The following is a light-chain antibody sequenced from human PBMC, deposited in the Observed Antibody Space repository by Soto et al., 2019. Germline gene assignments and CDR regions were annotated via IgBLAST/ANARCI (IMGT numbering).Light chain of an antibody. Sequence: DVVMTQSPLTLPVTLGQPPSISCRSSQSLVYSDGITYLASYQXKPRQPXXLXIYWASTRESGVPDRFSGSGCATEYSLTTSRLEPEDVVVYYCQQRSNWPPWTFGQGTKVDI. V-gene: IGKV2-30*01. J-gene: IGKJ1*01. CDR1: QSLVYSDGITY. CDR2: WAS. CDR3: QQRSNWPPWT.